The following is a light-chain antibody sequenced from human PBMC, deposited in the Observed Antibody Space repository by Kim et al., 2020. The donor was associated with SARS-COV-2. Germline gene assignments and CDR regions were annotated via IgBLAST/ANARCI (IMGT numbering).Light chain of an antibody. CDR2: DAS. J-gene: IGKJ4*01. CDR1: QSVSTS. CDR3: QQRSSWPLT. Sequence: PGERATLSCRASQSVSTSVAWYQQRSGQAPRVLIYDASNRATGIPARFSGSGSGTDFTLTISSLQPEDFAVYYCQQRSSWPLTFGGGTKVDIK. V-gene: IGKV3-11*01.